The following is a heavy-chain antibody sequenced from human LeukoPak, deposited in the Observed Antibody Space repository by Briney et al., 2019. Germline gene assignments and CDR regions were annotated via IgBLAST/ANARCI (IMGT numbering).Heavy chain of an antibody. Sequence: SETLSLTCAVYGGSFSDYYWTWVRQPPGKGLEWIGETNHRGVTTYYPSLKSRVTISIDTYRNQFSLTMHSLTAADTAVYYCARTVGRTASLSYWGQGTLVTVSS. CDR2: TNHRGVT. J-gene: IGHJ4*02. V-gene: IGHV4-34*01. D-gene: IGHD4-4*01. CDR3: ARTVGRTASLSY. CDR1: GGSFSDYY.